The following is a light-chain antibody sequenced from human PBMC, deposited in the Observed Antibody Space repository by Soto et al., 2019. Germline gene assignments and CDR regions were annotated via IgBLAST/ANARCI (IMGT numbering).Light chain of an antibody. CDR3: QQLNSYPPYT. V-gene: IGKV1-9*01. CDR2: AAS. J-gene: IGKJ2*01. Sequence: DIQLTQSPSFLSASVGDRVTITCRASQGISSYLAWYQQKPGKAPKLLIYAASTLQSGVPSRFRGSGSGTEFTLTTSSLQPEDFATYFCQQLNSYPPYTFGQGTKLEVK. CDR1: QGISSY.